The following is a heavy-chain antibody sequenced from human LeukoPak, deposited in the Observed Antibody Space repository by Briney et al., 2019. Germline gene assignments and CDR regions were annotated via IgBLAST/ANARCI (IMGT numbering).Heavy chain of an antibody. V-gene: IGHV4-59*01. D-gene: IGHD1-7*01. CDR3: ARTPLLHWNYYFDY. CDR1: GGSISSSY. CDR2: IYYTGTT. J-gene: IGHJ4*02. Sequence: SETLSLTCTVSGGSISSSYWSWIRQPPGKGLEWIGRIYYTGTTNYNPSLKSRVTISVDTSKNQFSLKLSSVTAADTAVYYCARTPLLHWNYYFDYWGQGTLVTVSS.